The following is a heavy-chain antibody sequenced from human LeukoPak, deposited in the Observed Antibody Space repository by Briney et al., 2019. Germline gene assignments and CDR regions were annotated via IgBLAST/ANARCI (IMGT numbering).Heavy chain of an antibody. CDR1: GGSISSYY. CDR3: TRQSLYCTNGVCSERFVFDY. Sequence: PSETLSLTCTVSGGSISSYYWSWIRQPPGKGLEWIGYIHYSGSTNYNPSLKSRVTISVDTSKNQFSLKLSSVTAADTAVYYCTRQSLYCTNGVCSERFVFDYWGQGTLVTVSS. V-gene: IGHV4-59*01. CDR2: IHYSGST. J-gene: IGHJ4*02. D-gene: IGHD2-8*01.